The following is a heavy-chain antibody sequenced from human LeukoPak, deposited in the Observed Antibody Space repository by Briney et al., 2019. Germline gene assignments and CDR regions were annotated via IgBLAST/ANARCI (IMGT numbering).Heavy chain of an antibody. CDR3: ARTGGSTVFDY. Sequence: SETLSLTCAVSGGSISSGGYSWSWIRQPPGKGLEWIGYIYHSGSTYYNPSLKSRVTISVDRSKDRFSLKLSSVTAADTAVYYCARTGGSTVFDYWGQGTLVTVSS. CDR2: IYHSGST. V-gene: IGHV4-30-2*01. J-gene: IGHJ4*02. D-gene: IGHD4-17*01. CDR1: GGSISSGGYS.